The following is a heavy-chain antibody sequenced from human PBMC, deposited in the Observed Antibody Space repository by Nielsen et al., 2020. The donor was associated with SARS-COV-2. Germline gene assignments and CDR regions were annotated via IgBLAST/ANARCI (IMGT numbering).Heavy chain of an antibody. D-gene: IGHD2-2*01. CDR2: ISSSSSYI. CDR3: AKDRARYCSSTSCSLNWFDP. Sequence: WLRQPPGKGLEWDSSISSSSSYIYYADSVKGRFTISRDNSKNTLYLQMNSLRAEDTAVYYCAKDRARYCSSTSCSLNWFDPWGQGTLVTVSS. J-gene: IGHJ5*02. V-gene: IGHV3-21*04.